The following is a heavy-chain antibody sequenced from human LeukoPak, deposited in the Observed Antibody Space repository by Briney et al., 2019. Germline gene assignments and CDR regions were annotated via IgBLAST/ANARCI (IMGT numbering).Heavy chain of an antibody. CDR3: AKRDSSGWYYFDY. D-gene: IGHD3-22*01. CDR2: IRYDGSNK. J-gene: IGHJ4*02. V-gene: IGHV3-30*02. CDR1: GFTFSSYG. Sequence: GGSLRLSCAASGFTFSSYGMHWVRQAPGKGLEWVAFIRYDGSNKYYADSVKGRFTISRDNSKNTLYLQMNSLRAEDTALYYCAKRDSSGWYYFDYWGQGTLVTVSS.